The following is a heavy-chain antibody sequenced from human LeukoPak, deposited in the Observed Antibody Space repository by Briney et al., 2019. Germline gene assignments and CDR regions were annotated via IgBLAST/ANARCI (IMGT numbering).Heavy chain of an antibody. CDR3: ARSGYGDYDY. D-gene: IGHD4-17*01. Sequence: PGGSLRLSCEASGFTFRDYQMSWIRQAPGKGLEWISYIHSNPKTIYYADSAKGRFTISRDNAKNSLYLQMNSLRVDDTAVYYCARSGYGDYDYWGQGTRVTVSS. V-gene: IGHV3-11*01. CDR2: IHSNPKTI. J-gene: IGHJ4*02. CDR1: GFTFRDYQ.